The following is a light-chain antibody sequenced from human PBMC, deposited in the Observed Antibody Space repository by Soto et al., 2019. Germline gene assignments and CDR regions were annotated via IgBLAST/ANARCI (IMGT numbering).Light chain of an antibody. Sequence: QSALTQVASVSGSPGQSITISCTGTSGDVGGYDYVSWYQQHPGKAPKLMIYNVNYRPSGVSNRFSGSKSGNTASLTISGLLAEDEASYYCTSYTNTNIVVFGGGIKLTVL. J-gene: IGLJ2*01. CDR1: SGDVGGYDY. CDR3: TSYTNTNIVV. V-gene: IGLV2-14*03. CDR2: NVN.